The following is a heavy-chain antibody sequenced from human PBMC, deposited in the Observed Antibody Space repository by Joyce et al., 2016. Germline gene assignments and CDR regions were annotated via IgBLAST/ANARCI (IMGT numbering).Heavy chain of an antibody. CDR3: ARDRPSELLTQPYYFDS. V-gene: IGHV4-39*07. Sequence: QLQLQESGPGLVRPSETLSITCTVSGGSISTTTFYWAWIRQAPGKGLEWIGTIYYSGSTFDNPSLKSRVTLSIDTSKRQFSLKMNSVTAADTAVYFCARDRPSELLTQPYYFDSWGPGTLVSVSS. J-gene: IGHJ4*02. D-gene: IGHD3-10*01. CDR1: GGSISTTTFY. CDR2: IYYSGST.